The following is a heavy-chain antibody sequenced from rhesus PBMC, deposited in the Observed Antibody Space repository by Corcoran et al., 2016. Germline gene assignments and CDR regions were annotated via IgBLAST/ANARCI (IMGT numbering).Heavy chain of an antibody. CDR2: IYRKSEST. V-gene: IGHV4S12*01. D-gene: IGHD3-3*01. Sequence: QVQLQESGPGVVKPSETLSLTCAVSCGTLRSGYYSWSWIRQPPGKGLDWIGGIYRKSESTNDNPALKRRVTIAKDTSKNQVSLKLSSVTATDTAVYYCARGDWDFDYWGQGVLVTVSS. CDR1: CGTLRSGYYS. J-gene: IGHJ4*01. CDR3: ARGDWDFDY.